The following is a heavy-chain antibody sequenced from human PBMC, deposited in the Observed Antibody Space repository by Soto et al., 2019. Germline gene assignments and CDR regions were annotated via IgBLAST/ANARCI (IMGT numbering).Heavy chain of an antibody. D-gene: IGHD5-18*01. J-gene: IGHJ5*02. V-gene: IGHV3-7*04. Sequence: LRLSCAASGFSLNTYWMSWVRQAPGKGLEWVATIRHDGSEEYYLGSVRGRFTISRDNANNSLNLQMDSLRAEDTAVYYCARGGYTYGRFAHWGQGTLVTVSS. CDR1: GFSLNTYW. CDR2: IRHDGSEE. CDR3: ARGGYTYGRFAH.